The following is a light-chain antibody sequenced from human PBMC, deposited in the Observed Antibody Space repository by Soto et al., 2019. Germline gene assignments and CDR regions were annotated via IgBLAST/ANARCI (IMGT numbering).Light chain of an antibody. CDR2: DVS. J-gene: IGLJ1*01. CDR1: SSDVGRYNY. CDR3: SSYTKISTHEYA. V-gene: IGLV2-14*03. Sequence: HSVLTQPASVSGSPGQSITISCTGTSSDVGRYNYVSWYRHHPGKAPQLMIYDVSARPSGVSNRFSGSKSGNTASLTISGLQAEDEGDYYCSSYTKISTHEYAFGRGNKVTVL.